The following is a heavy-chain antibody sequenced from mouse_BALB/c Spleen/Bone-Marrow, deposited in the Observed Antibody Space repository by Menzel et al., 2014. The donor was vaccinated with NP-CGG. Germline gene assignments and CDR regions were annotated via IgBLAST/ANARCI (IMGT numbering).Heavy chain of an antibody. CDR2: TYPGDGDT. V-gene: IGHV1-80*01. CDR3: ASVYDYGRGYAMDY. J-gene: IGHJ4*01. CDR1: GYAFSNYG. Sequence: QVQLQQSGAELVRPGSSVKISCKASGYAFSNYGMNWVKQRPGQGLEWIGQTYPGDGDTNYNGKFKGRVTLTADKSSSTAYMQLSSLTSEDSAVYFCASVYDYGRGYAMDYWGQGTSVTVSS. D-gene: IGHD2-4*01.